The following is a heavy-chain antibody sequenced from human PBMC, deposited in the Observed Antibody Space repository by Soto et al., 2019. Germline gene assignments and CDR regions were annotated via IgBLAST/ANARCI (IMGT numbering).Heavy chain of an antibody. J-gene: IGHJ4*02. CDR2: IDPNSGGT. CDR1: GYTFTGYY. Sequence: ASVKVSCKASGYTFTGYYMHWVRQAPGQGLEWMGWIDPNSGGTNYAQKFQGRVTMTRDTSISTAYMELSRPRSDDTAVYYCARETLGGYSYGWYYFDYWGQGTLVTVSS. CDR3: ARETLGGYSYGWYYFDY. V-gene: IGHV1-2*02. D-gene: IGHD5-18*01.